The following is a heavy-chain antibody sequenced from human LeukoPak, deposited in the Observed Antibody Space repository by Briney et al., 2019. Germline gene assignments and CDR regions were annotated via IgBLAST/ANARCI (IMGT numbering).Heavy chain of an antibody. D-gene: IGHD1-26*01. CDR3: ARDYASGSYFPFDY. V-gene: IGHV4-38-2*02. J-gene: IGHJ4*02. Sequence: PSETLSLTCSASGGSISSYYWTWIRQPPGKGLEWIGSIYHSGSTYYNPSLKSRVTISVDTSKNQFSLKLSSVTAADTAVYYCARDYASGSYFPFDYWGQGTLVTVSS. CDR1: GGSISSYY. CDR2: IYHSGST.